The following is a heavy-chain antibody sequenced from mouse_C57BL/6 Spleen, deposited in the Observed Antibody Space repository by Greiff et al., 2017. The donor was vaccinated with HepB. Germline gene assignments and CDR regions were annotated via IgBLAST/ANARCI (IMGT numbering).Heavy chain of an antibody. D-gene: IGHD1-1*01. V-gene: IGHV14-1*01. J-gene: IGHJ3*01. Sequence: EVQLQQSGAELVRPGASVKLSCTASGFNIKDYYMHWVKQRPEQGLEWIGRIDPEDGDTEYAPKFQGKATMTADTSSNTAYLQLSSLTSEDTAVYYWTSYYGSSAWFAYWGQGTLVTVSA. CDR2: IDPEDGDT. CDR1: GFNIKDYY. CDR3: TSYYGSSAWFAY.